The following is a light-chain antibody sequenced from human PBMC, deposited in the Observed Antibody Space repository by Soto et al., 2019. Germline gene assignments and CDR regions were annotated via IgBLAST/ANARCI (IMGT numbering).Light chain of an antibody. CDR2: GAS. J-gene: IGKJ4*01. CDR1: QSGSSN. Sequence: EIVMTQSPATLSVSPGERATLSCRASQSGSSNLAWYQQKPGQAPRLLIYGASTRATGIPARFSGSGSGTEFTLTISSLQSEDFAVYYCQQYNNWPPPLTFGGGTKGEIK. V-gene: IGKV3-15*01. CDR3: QQYNNWPPPLT.